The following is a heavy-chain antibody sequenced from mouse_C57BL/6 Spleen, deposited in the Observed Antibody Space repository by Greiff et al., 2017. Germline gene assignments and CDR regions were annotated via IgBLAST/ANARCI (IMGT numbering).Heavy chain of an antibody. D-gene: IGHD2-4*01. CDR1: GLTFSNYW. Sequence: DVQLVESGGGLVQPGGSMKLSCVASGLTFSNYWMNWVRQSPEKGLEWVAQIRLKSDNYATHYAESVKGRFTISRDDSKSSVYLQMNNLRAEDTGIDYCTGGEDYDGFAYGGQGTLVTVAA. CDR3: TGGEDYDGFAY. V-gene: IGHV6-3*01. J-gene: IGHJ3*01. CDR2: IRLKSDNYAT.